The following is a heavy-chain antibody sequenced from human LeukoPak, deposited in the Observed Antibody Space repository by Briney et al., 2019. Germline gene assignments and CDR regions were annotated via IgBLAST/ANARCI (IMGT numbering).Heavy chain of an antibody. J-gene: IGHJ5*02. CDR1: GGSISDSNW. CDR3: APRGGYSNNNWFDP. D-gene: IGHD4-11*01. CDR2: IYHSGTT. V-gene: IGHV4-4*02. Sequence: SGTLSLTCAVSGGSISDSNWWSWVRQPPGKGLEWIGEIYHSGTTNYNPSLKSRVTISVDKSKNQFSLKLSSVTAADTAVYYCAPRGGYSNNNWFDPWGQGTLVTVSS.